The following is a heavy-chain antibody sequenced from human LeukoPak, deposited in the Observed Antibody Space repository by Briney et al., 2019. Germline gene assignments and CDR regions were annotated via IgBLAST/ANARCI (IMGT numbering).Heavy chain of an antibody. CDR2: IYPGDSDT. D-gene: IGHD3-22*01. V-gene: IGHV5-51*01. CDR3: ARAPPYYYDSSGYYGLDAFDI. J-gene: IGHJ3*02. CDR1: GYSFTSYW. Sequence: GESLKISCKGSGYSFTSYWIGWVRQMPGKGLEWTGIIYPGDSDTRYSPSFQGQVTISADKSISTAYLQWSSLKASDTAMYYCARAPPYYYDSSGYYGLDAFDIWGEGTMVTVSS.